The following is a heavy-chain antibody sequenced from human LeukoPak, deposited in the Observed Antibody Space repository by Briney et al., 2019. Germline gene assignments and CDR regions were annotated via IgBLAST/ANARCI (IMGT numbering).Heavy chain of an antibody. V-gene: IGHV1-69*05. J-gene: IGHJ4*02. D-gene: IGHD3-16*01. CDR1: GGTFSSYA. CDR2: IIPIFGTA. Sequence: ASVKVSCKASGGTFSSYAISWVRQAPGQGLEWMGRIIPIFGTANYAQKFQDRVTITTDESTSTAYMELSSLRSEDTAVYYCARDVRGGSSDYWGQGTLVTVSS. CDR3: ARDVRGGSSDY.